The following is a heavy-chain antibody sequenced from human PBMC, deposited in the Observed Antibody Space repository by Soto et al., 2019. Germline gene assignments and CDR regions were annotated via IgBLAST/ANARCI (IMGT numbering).Heavy chain of an antibody. V-gene: IGHV3-23*01. J-gene: IGHJ6*03. CDR1: GLSFSNYA. D-gene: IGHD2-2*01. CDR2: ISGSGGTT. Sequence: GGSLRLSCAASGLSFSNYAMTWVRQAPGKGLEWVSGISGSGGTTFYAGSVKGRFAISRANSKNTLYLQINSLRGEDTALYYCALRYCSRTTCPPLNSYFYMDVWGKGTTVTVSS. CDR3: ALRYCSRTTCPPLNSYFYMDV.